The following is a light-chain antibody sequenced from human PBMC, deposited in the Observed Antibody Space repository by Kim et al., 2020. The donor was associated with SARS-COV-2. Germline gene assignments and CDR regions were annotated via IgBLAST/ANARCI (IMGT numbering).Light chain of an antibody. J-gene: IGKJ3*01. CDR2: GAS. CDR3: QQYNNWLPFT. CDR1: QSVSSN. V-gene: IGKV3-15*01. Sequence: EIVMTQSPATLSVSPGERATLSCRASQSVSSNLVWYQQKPGQAPRLLIYGASTRATGIPARFSGSGSGTEFTLTISSLQSEDFAVYYCQQYNNWLPFTFGPGTKVDIK.